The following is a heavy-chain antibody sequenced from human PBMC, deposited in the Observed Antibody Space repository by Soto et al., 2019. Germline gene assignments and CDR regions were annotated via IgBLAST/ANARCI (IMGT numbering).Heavy chain of an antibody. CDR3: AKXYDYRSPLSDSSGYSDY. V-gene: IGHV3-30*18. CDR1: GFTFSSYG. D-gene: IGHD3-22*01. CDR2: ISYDGSNK. J-gene: IGHJ4*02. Sequence: GGSLRLSCAASGFTFSSYGMHWVRQAPGKGLEWVAVISYDGSNKYYADPVKGRFTISRDNSKNTLYLQMNSLRAEDTAVYYCAKXYDYRSPLSDSSGYSDYWGQGTLVTVSS.